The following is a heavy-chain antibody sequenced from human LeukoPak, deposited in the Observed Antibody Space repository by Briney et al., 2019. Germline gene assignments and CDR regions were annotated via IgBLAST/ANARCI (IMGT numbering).Heavy chain of an antibody. D-gene: IGHD3-10*01. Sequence: GGSLRLSCAASGFTISSTYMSWVRQAPGKGLEWVSSISGGGGTTYYADSVKGRFTISRDNFKNTLFLQMNSLRAEDTAVYFCAKYISGSYYSFDYWGQGTLVTVSS. J-gene: IGHJ4*02. V-gene: IGHV3-23*01. CDR1: GFTISSTY. CDR3: AKYISGSYYSFDY. CDR2: ISGGGGTT.